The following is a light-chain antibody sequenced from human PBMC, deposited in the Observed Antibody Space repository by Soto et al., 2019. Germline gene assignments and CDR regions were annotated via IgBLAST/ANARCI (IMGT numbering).Light chain of an antibody. CDR1: QGISSY. V-gene: IGKV1-8*01. J-gene: IGKJ1*01. CDR2: AAS. CDR3: QQYNSYST. Sequence: AIRMTQSPSSLSASTGDRVTITCRASQGISSYLAWYQQKPGKAPKLLIYAASTLQSGVPSRFSGSGSGTDFTLTISCLQSEDFATYYCQQYNSYSTFGQGTKVEI.